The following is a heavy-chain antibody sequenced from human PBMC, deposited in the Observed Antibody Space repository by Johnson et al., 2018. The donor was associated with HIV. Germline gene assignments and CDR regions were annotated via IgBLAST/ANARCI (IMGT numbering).Heavy chain of an antibody. D-gene: IGHD6-13*01. J-gene: IGHJ3*02. V-gene: IGHV3-15*01. CDR1: GFTFNNAW. CDR3: ASSNVVGYSNYPDAFDI. CDR2: IKSKTDGGTT. Sequence: VQLVESGGGLVKPGGSLRLSCAASGFTFNNAWMTWVRQAPGKGLEWIGRIKSKTDGGTTDYAAPVKGRFSISRDNAKNSLYLQMNSLRAEDTAVYYCASSNVVGYSNYPDAFDIWGQGTMVTVSS.